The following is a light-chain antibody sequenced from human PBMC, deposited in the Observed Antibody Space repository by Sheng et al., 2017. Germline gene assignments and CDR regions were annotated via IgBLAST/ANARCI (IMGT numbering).Light chain of an antibody. V-gene: IGKV3-20*01. J-gene: IGKJ1*01. CDR3: QRYGNSPWT. CDR2: STS. CDR1: QTITSNY. Sequence: EIVLTQSPGTLSLSAGDRATLSCRASQTITSNYLAWYQQRPGQAPRLVIFSTSSRATGIPDRFSGSGSGTDFTLTISRLEPEDFAVYLCQRYGNSPWTFGQGTKVEV.